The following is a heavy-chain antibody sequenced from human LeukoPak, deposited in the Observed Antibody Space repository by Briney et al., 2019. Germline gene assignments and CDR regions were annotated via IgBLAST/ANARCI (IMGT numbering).Heavy chain of an antibody. CDR2: IYTSGST. CDR3: ASSIAAFFDY. D-gene: IGHD6-6*01. V-gene: IGHV4-61*02. CDR1: GGSIRSGSYY. J-gene: IGHJ4*02. Sequence: PSETLSLTCTVSGGSIRSGSYYWSWIRQPAGKGLEWSGRIYTSGSTNYNPSLKSRVTISVDTSKNQFSLKLSSVTAADTAVYYCASSIAAFFDYWGQGTLVTVSS.